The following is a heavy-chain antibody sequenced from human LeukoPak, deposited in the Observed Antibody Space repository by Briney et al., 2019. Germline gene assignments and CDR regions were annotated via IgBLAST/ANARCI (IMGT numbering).Heavy chain of an antibody. CDR1: GFTFSSYA. D-gene: IGHD5-18*01. CDR3: AKAPIQLWSSGFDY. CDR2: ISGSGGST. V-gene: IGHV3-23*01. J-gene: IGHJ4*02. Sequence: GGTLRLSCVASGFTFSSYAMSWVRQAPGKGLEWVSAISGSGGSTYYADSVKGRFTISRDNSKNTLYLQMNSLRAEDTAVYYCAKAPIQLWSSGFDYWGQGTLVTVSS.